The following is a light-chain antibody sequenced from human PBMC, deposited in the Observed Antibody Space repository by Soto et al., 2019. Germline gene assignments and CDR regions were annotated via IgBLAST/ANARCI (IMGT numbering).Light chain of an antibody. CDR1: ESVRSN. J-gene: IGKJ5*01. CDR3: QQYYDWPTIT. Sequence: EIVMTQSPATLSVPPGDRATLSCRASESVRSNLAWYQQKPGQAPRLLIYGASIRAADIPARFSGSGSVTEFTLTISTLQSQDFAIYYCQQYYDWPTITFGQGTRLE. V-gene: IGKV3-15*01. CDR2: GAS.